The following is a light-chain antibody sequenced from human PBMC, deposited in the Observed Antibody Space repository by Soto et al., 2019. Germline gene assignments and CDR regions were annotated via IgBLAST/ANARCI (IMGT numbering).Light chain of an antibody. Sequence: EIVLTQSPGTLSLSPGERATLSCRASQIVTSTSLAWYQQKPGQAPRLLIFGASSRATGIPDRFSGSGSGTDFTLTISRLEPEDLAVYYCQQYGSSPLTFGPGTKVDFK. CDR2: GAS. V-gene: IGKV3-20*01. CDR1: QIVTSTS. CDR3: QQYGSSPLT. J-gene: IGKJ3*01.